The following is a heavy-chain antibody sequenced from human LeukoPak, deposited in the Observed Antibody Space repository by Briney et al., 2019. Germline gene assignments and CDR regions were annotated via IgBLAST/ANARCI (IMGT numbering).Heavy chain of an antibody. Sequence: GGSLRLSCAASGFTFSSYWMSWVRQAPGKGLEWVANIKQDGSEKYYVDSVRGRFTISRDNAKNSLYLQMNSLRAEDTAVYYCTRPVLSSGVVAATPDFFDYWGQGTLVTVSS. J-gene: IGHJ4*02. V-gene: IGHV3-7*01. CDR1: GFTFSSYW. CDR3: TRPVLSSGVVAATPDFFDY. D-gene: IGHD2-15*01. CDR2: IKQDGSEK.